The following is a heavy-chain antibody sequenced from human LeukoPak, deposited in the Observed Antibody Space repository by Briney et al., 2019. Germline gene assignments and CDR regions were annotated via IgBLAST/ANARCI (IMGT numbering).Heavy chain of an antibody. J-gene: IGHJ4*02. CDR1: GGSISRGSYY. V-gene: IGHV4-61*02. CDR2: IYNSGST. D-gene: IGHD3-3*01. CDR3: ARVWHDFWSDY. Sequence: SETLSLTCIVSGGSISRGSYYWNWIRQPAGKGLEWMGRIYNSGSTNYNPSLKSRVTISTDMSKNQFSLTLSSVTAADTAVYYCARVWHDFWSDYWGQGTLVTVSP.